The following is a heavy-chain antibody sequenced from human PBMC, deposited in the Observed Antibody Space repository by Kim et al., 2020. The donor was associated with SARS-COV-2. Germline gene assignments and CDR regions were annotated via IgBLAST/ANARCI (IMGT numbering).Heavy chain of an antibody. J-gene: IGHJ4*02. D-gene: IGHD4-17*01. V-gene: IGHV3-33*01. Sequence: KKYSGDSVKGRFTISRDNSRNTLYLQMNSLGAEDTAVYYCARLYGTTIDYWGQGTLVTVSS. CDR2: KK. CDR3: ARLYGTTIDY.